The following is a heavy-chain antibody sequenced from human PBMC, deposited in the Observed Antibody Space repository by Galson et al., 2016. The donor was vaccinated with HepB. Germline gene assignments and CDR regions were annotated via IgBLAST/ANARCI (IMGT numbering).Heavy chain of an antibody. J-gene: IGHJ4*02. CDR1: GFSLNTTGVG. V-gene: IGHV2-5*02. Sequence: PALVKPTQTLTLTCTFSGFSLNTTGVGVAWIRQPPGKALEWLALIYWDEDKRYRPSLKSRLTITKDTSKNQVVLTMTNMDPVDTATYYSAHNRYYYGSGSYSDYWGQGTLVTVSS. D-gene: IGHD3-10*01. CDR2: IYWDEDK. CDR3: AHNRYYYGSGSYSDY.